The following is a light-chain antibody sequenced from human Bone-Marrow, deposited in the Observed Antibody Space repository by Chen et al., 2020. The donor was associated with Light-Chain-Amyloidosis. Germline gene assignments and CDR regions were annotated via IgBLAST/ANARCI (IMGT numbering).Light chain of an antibody. CDR1: DLPTKY. CDR2: RDT. Sequence: SYELTQPPTVSVSSGQTARTTCSADDLPTKYAYWYQQKPGEAPVLVIHRDTERPSGISERFSGSSSGTTATLTISGVQAEDEADYHCQSADSSGTYEVIFGGGTKLTVL. V-gene: IGLV3-25*03. CDR3: QSADSSGTYEVI. J-gene: IGLJ2*01.